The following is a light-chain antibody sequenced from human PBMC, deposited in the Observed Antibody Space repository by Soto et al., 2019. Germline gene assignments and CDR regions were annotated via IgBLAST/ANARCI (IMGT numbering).Light chain of an antibody. V-gene: IGLV1-51*01. CDR3: GTWDSSLGYV. CDR2: DNN. CDR1: SSNIGNNY. Sequence: QSVLTQPPSVSAAPGQKVTISCSGSSSNIGNNYVSWYQQLPGTAPKLLIYDNNKRPSGIPDRFSGSKSGTSATLGITRLQTGDEADYYCGTWDSSLGYVFGTGTKLTVL. J-gene: IGLJ1*01.